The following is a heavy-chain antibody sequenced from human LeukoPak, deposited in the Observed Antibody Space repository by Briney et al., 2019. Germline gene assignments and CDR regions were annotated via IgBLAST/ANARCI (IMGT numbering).Heavy chain of an antibody. CDR2: ISSSSSYI. D-gene: IGHD3-22*01. CDR1: GFTFSSYS. J-gene: IGHJ6*02. Sequence: GGSLRLSCAASGFTFSSYSMNWVRQAPGKGLEWVSSISSSSSYIYYADSVKGRFTISRDNAKNSLYLQMNSLRAEDTAVYYCAREADYDSSGYYPSDGMDVWGQGTTVTVSS. V-gene: IGHV3-21*01. CDR3: AREADYDSSGYYPSDGMDV.